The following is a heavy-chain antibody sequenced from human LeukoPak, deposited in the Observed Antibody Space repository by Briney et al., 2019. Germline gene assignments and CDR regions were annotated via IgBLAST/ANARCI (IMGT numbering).Heavy chain of an antibody. J-gene: IGHJ6*02. CDR3: ARDRAVVVPAPDRGWINYCYYGMDV. Sequence: GGSLRLSCAASGFTFSSYSMNWVRQAPGKGLEWVSSISSSSSYIYYADSVKGRFTISRDNAKNSLYLQMNSLRAEDTAVYYCARDRAVVVPAPDRGWINYCYYGMDVWGQGTTVTVSS. CDR2: ISSSSSYI. CDR1: GFTFSSYS. D-gene: IGHD2-2*01. V-gene: IGHV3-21*01.